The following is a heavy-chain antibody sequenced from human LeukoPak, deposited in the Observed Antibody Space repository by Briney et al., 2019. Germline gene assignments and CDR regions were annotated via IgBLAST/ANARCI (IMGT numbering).Heavy chain of an antibody. CDR3: ARVCVDSTISWYFDY. Sequence: GGSLRLSCAASGFTFSTYWMSWVRQAPGKGLEWVANIKQDGGEKYYVDSVKGRFTISRDNAKNSLYLQMNSLRAEDTAVYYCARVCVDSTISWYFDYWGQGTLVTVSS. D-gene: IGHD5-18*01. V-gene: IGHV3-7*01. CDR2: IKQDGGEK. J-gene: IGHJ4*02. CDR1: GFTFSTYW.